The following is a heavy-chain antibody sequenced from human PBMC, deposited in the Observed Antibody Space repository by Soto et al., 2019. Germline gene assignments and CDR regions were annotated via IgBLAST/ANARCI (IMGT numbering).Heavy chain of an antibody. D-gene: IGHD3-10*01. V-gene: IGHV3-23*01. CDR1: GFTFKNYD. Sequence: EVLLLESGGGLVQPGGSLRLSCVASGFTFKNYDMRWVRQAPGKGLEWVSGTSGSGAITYYADSVRGRFTISRDNSKNTLYLQLNSLRAEDTAIYYCAKDRQFRSYYESAGHYNNWGQGTLVTVSS. J-gene: IGHJ4*02. CDR3: AKDRQFRSYYESAGHYNN. CDR2: TSGSGAIT.